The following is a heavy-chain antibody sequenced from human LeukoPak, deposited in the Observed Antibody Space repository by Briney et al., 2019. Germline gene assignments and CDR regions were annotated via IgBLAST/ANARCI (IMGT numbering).Heavy chain of an antibody. V-gene: IGHV3-30*02. D-gene: IGHD3-3*02. CDR3: TRLAYFFDS. CDR1: GFTFSSYG. Sequence: GGSLRLSCAASGFTFSSYGMHWVRQAPGKGLEWVAFIRYDGSNKYYADSVKGRFTISRDNAKNSLYLQMNSLRAEDTAVYYCTRLAYFFDSWGQGTLVTVSS. CDR2: IRYDGSNK. J-gene: IGHJ4*02.